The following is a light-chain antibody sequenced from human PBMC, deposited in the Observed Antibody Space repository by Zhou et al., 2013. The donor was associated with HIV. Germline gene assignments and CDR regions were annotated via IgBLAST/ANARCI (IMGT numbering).Light chain of an antibody. CDR2: GAF. Sequence: EIVLTQSPATLSLSPGERATLSCRASQSVSSYLAWYQQKPGQAPRLLIYGAFSRATGIPARFSGSGSGTEFTLTISSLQSEDFAVYYCQQYNNWPPLTFGGGTKVEIK. J-gene: IGKJ4*01. CDR3: QQYNNWPPLT. CDR1: QSVSSY. V-gene: IGKV3-15*01.